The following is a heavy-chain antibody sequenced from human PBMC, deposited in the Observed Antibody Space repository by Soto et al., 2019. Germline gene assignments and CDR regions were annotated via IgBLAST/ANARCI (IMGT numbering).Heavy chain of an antibody. CDR1: GGSISSSSYY. CDR3: ARNRLAAAPDY. J-gene: IGHJ4*02. CDR2: IYYSGST. Sequence: SETLSLTCTVSGGSISSSSYYWGWIRQPPGKGLEWIGSIYYSGSTYYNPSLKSRVTISVDTSKNQFSLKLSSVTAADTAVYYCARNRLAAAPDYWGQGTLVTVSS. D-gene: IGHD6-13*01. V-gene: IGHV4-39*01.